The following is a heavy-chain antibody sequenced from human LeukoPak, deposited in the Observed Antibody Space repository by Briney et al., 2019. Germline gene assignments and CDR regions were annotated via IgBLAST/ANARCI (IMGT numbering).Heavy chain of an antibody. Sequence: GRSLRLSCAASGFTFSNYAMSWVRQAPGKGLEWVSAISGGGDNTFYTDSVKGRFTISRDNSKNTLYLQMNSLRAEDTAVYYCARDFQYCTNDVCGYWGQGTLVTVSS. CDR3: ARDFQYCTNDVCGY. CDR1: GFTFSNYA. CDR2: ISGGGDNT. J-gene: IGHJ4*02. D-gene: IGHD2-8*01. V-gene: IGHV3-23*01.